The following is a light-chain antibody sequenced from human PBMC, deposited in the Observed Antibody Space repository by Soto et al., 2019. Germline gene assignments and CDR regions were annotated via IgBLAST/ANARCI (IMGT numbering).Light chain of an antibody. Sequence: EIVMTQSPATLSVSPGERATLSCRASQSVSNFLAWFQQKPGQAPRLLIYDASIRAAGIPVRFSGSGSETEFTLTISRLEPEDFAVYYCQQYGSSPFTFGPGTKVDIK. CDR1: QSVSNF. J-gene: IGKJ3*01. CDR2: DAS. CDR3: QQYGSSPFT. V-gene: IGKV3-20*01.